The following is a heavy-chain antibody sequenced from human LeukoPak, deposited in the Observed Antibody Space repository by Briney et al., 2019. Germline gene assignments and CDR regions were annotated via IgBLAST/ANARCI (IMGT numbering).Heavy chain of an antibody. D-gene: IGHD6-6*01. CDR3: ASLYSSSSGTIDY. Sequence: GGSLRLSCAASGFTFSSYGMHWVRQAPGKGLEWVAVISYDGSSKYYADSVKGRFTISRDNSKNTLYLQMNSLRAEDTAVYYCASLYSSSSGTIDYWGQGTLVTVSS. CDR2: ISYDGSSK. J-gene: IGHJ4*02. V-gene: IGHV3-30*03. CDR1: GFTFSSYG.